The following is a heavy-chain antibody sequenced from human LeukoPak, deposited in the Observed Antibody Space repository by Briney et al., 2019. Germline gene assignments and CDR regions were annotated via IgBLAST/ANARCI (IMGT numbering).Heavy chain of an antibody. D-gene: IGHD1-26*01. V-gene: IGHV1-8*01. Sequence: GASVKVSCKASGYTFTSYDINWVRQATGQGLEWMGWMNPNSGNTGYAQKFQGRVTITADESTSTAYMELSSLRSEDTAVYYCGGELPIGSYYYYYMDVWGKGTTVTVSS. CDR3: GGELPIGSYYYYYMDV. J-gene: IGHJ6*03. CDR2: MNPNSGNT. CDR1: GYTFTSYD.